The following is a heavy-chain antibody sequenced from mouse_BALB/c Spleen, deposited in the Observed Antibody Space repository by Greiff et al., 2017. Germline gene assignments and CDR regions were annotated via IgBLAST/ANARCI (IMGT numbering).Heavy chain of an antibody. CDR3: AGGYGNYAWFAY. D-gene: IGHD2-1*01. CDR1: GFTFSDFY. CDR2: SRNKANDYTT. J-gene: IGHJ3*01. Sequence: EVNVVESGGGLVQPGGSLRLSCATSGFTFSDFYMEWVRQPPGKRLEWIAASRNKANDYTTEYSASVKGRFIVSRDTSQSILYLQMNALRAEDTAIYYCAGGYGNYAWFAYWGQGTLVTVSA. V-gene: IGHV7-1*02.